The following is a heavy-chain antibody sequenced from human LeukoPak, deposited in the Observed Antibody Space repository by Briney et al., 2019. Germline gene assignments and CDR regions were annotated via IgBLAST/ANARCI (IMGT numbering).Heavy chain of an antibody. J-gene: IGHJ3*02. D-gene: IGHD2-15*01. CDR3: ARGRYCSADICSGGDAFDI. V-gene: IGHV4-59*11. Sequence: SETLSLTCTVSGGSISSHYWSWIRQPPGKGLEWIGYIYYSGSTNYNPSLKSRVTMSVDTSKNQFSRKLSSVTAADTAVYYCARGRYCSADICSGGDAFDIWGQGTMVSVSS. CDR1: GGSISSHY. CDR2: IYYSGST.